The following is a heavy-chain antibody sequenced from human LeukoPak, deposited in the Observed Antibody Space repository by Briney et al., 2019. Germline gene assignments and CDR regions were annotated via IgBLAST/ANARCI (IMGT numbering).Heavy chain of an antibody. J-gene: IGHJ4*02. CDR3: ARRLDGDCGEYYFDY. Sequence: GESLKISCKGSGYSFTSYWIDWVRQMPGKGLEWMGIIYPGDSDTRYSPSFQGQVTISADKSISTAYLQWSSLKASDTAMYYCARRLDGDCGEYYFDYWGQGTLVTVSS. D-gene: IGHD2-21*02. CDR1: GYSFTSYW. CDR2: IYPGDSDT. V-gene: IGHV5-51*01.